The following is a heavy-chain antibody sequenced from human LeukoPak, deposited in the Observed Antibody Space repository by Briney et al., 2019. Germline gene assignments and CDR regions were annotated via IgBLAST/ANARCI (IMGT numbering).Heavy chain of an antibody. J-gene: IGHJ6*03. Sequence: GGSLRLSCAASGFTFSSYAMSWVRQAPGKGLERVSAISGSGGSTYYADSVKGRFTISRDNSKNTLYLQMNSLRAEDTAVYYCAKNPHNYYYYYMDVWGKGTTVTVSS. CDR3: AKNPHNYYYYYMDV. V-gene: IGHV3-23*01. CDR1: GFTFSSYA. CDR2: ISGSGGST.